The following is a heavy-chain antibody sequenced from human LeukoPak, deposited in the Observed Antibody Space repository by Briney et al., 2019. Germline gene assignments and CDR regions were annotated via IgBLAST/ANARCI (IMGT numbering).Heavy chain of an antibody. J-gene: IGHJ4*02. CDR1: GFSLSTRGVG. CDR3: ASSRYDILTGHYNFDY. CDR2: IYWNNDN. V-gene: IGHV2-5*01. Sequence: SGPTLVKPTQTLTLTCTFSGFSLSTRGVGVGWIRQPPGKAPEWLALIYWNNDNRYSPSLKSRLTIPKDTSKNQVVLTMTNMDPVDTATYYCASSRYDILTGHYNFDYWGQGTLVTVSS. D-gene: IGHD3-9*01.